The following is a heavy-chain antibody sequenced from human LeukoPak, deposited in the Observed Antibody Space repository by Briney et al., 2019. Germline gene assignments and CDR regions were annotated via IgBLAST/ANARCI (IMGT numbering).Heavy chain of an antibody. CDR2: INHSGST. CDR1: GGSFSGYY. Sequence: PSETLSLTCAVYGGSFSGYYWSWIRQPPGKGLEWIGEINHSGSTNYNPSLKSRVTISVDTSKNQFSLKLSSVTAADTAVYYCAREIIMTPDALDLWGLGTMVTVSS. J-gene: IGHJ3*01. V-gene: IGHV4-34*01. D-gene: IGHD2-8*01. CDR3: AREIIMTPDALDL.